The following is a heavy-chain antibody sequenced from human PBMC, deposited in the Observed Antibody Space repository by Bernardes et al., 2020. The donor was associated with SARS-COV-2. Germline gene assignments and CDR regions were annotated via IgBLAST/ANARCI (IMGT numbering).Heavy chain of an antibody. CDR2: VSYDGSIK. CDR3: AKASTVVISYYLDH. J-gene: IGHJ4*02. Sequence: SLRLSCVASGFTFSRYGMHWVRLAPGKGLEWVAVVSYDGSIKVYADSVKGRFTISRDNSKNTLYLQMNSLRAEDTAVYYCAKASTVVISYYLDHWGQGTLVTVSS. CDR1: GFTFSRYG. V-gene: IGHV3-30*18. D-gene: IGHD3-22*01.